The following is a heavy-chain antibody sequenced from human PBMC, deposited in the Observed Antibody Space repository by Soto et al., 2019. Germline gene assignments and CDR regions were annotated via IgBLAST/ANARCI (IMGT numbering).Heavy chain of an antibody. CDR2: INHGGST. D-gene: IGHD5-18*01. CDR1: GGSFSNYY. V-gene: IGHV4-34*01. Sequence: SETLSLTCAVYGGSFSNYYWSWLRQAPGKGLEWIGGINHGGSTNYHPSLKSRVTISVDKSKNQFSLKVNSVTAADTGVYYCARGIRLTAMVSFFDYWGLGTLVTVSS. J-gene: IGHJ4*02. CDR3: ARGIRLTAMVSFFDY.